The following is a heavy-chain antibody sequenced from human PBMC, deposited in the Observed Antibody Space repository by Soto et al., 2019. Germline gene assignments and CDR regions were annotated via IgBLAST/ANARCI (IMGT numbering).Heavy chain of an antibody. CDR3: AKSGLNYDLWSGYSNYLDV. CDR1: GFTFSSYA. Sequence: GGSLRLSCAASGFTFSSYAMSWVRQAPGKGLEWVSAISGSGGSTYYADSVKGRFTISRDNSKNTLYLQMNSLRAEDTAVYYCAKSGLNYDLWSGYSNYLDVWGKGTTVTVSS. CDR2: ISGSGGST. V-gene: IGHV3-23*01. D-gene: IGHD3-3*01. J-gene: IGHJ6*03.